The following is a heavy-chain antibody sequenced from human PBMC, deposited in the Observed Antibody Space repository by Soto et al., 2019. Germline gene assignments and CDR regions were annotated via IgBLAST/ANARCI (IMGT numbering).Heavy chain of an antibody. CDR2: IKDDGSEI. D-gene: IGHD3-16*01. J-gene: IGHJ4*02. CDR3: ARDIGFDYVN. Sequence: GSLRLSCAVSGFNVMSYWMSWVRQAPGKGLEWVASIKDDGSEIYYLQSVMGRFSISRDSAGNALHLTMNYLSAEDTGVYFCARDIGFDYVNWGQGTLVTVSS. CDR1: GFNVMSYW. V-gene: IGHV3-7*01.